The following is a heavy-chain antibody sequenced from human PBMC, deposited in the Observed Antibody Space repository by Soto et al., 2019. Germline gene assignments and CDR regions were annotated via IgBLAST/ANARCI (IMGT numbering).Heavy chain of an antibody. CDR3: AKDHQDCISTSCYQGY. Sequence: GGSLRLSCAASGFTFSSYGMHWVRQAPGKGLEWVAVISYDGSNKYYADSVKGRFTISRDNSKNTLYLQMNSLRAEDTAVYYCAKDHQDCISTSCYQGYWGQGSLVTVSS. J-gene: IGHJ4*02. D-gene: IGHD2-2*01. CDR2: ISYDGSNK. CDR1: GFTFSSYG. V-gene: IGHV3-30*18.